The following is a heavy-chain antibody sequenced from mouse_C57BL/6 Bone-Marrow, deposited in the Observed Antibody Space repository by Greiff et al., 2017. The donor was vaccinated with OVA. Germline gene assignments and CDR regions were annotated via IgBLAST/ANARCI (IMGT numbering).Heavy chain of an antibody. J-gene: IGHJ4*01. CDR2: ISNLAYSI. V-gene: IGHV5-15*01. D-gene: IGHD1-1*01. CDR1: GFTFSDYG. CDR3: ARRAYYGSRNAMDY. Sequence: EVKLMESGGGLVQPGGSLKLSCAASGFTFSDYGMAWVRQAPRKGPEWVAFISNLAYSIYYADTVTGRFTISRENAKNTLYLEMSSLRSEDTAMYYCARRAYYGSRNAMDYWGQGTSVTVSS.